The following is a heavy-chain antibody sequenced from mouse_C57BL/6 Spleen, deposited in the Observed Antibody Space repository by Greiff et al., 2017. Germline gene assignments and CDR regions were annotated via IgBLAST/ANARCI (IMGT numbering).Heavy chain of an antibody. Sequence: EVHLVESGGGLVKPGGSLKLSCAASGFTFSSYDMSWVRQTPEKRLEWVATISDGGSYTYYPANVKGRFTISRDNAKNNLYLQMSHLKSEDTAMYYCARKSAMDDWGQGTSVTVSS. CDR2: ISDGGSYT. J-gene: IGHJ4*01. CDR3: ARKSAMDD. CDR1: GFTFSSYD. V-gene: IGHV5-4*01.